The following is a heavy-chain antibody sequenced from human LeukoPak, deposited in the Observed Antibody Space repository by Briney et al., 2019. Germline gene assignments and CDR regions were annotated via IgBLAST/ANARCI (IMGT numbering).Heavy chain of an antibody. CDR3: ARERILTGYYKGLYYFFGMDV. V-gene: IGHV1-2*02. J-gene: IGHJ6*02. D-gene: IGHD3-9*01. CDR2: INPNSGDT. CDR1: GYTFTGYY. Sequence: GASVKVSCKASGYTFTGYYMHWVRQAPGQGLEWMGWINPNSGDTNYAQKFQGRVTMTRDTSISTAHMELSKLRSDDTAVYYCARERILTGYYKGLYYFFGMDVWGRGTTVTVSS.